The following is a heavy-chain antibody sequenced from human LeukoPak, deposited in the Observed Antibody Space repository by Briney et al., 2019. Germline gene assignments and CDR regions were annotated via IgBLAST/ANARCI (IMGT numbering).Heavy chain of an antibody. J-gene: IGHJ3*02. Sequence: GGSLRLSCAASGFTFSSYSMNWVRQAPGKGLEWVSYISSSSSTIYYADSVKGRFTISRDNAKNSLYLQMNSLRAEDTAVYYCAKSGGRLGRYAFDIWGQGTMVTVSS. CDR3: AKSGGRLGRYAFDI. CDR2: ISSSSSTI. D-gene: IGHD6-19*01. V-gene: IGHV3-48*04. CDR1: GFTFSSYS.